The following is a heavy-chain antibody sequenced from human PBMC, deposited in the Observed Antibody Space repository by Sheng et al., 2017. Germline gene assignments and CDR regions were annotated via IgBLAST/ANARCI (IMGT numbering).Heavy chain of an antibody. CDR1: GFTFSSYG. J-gene: IGHJ3*02. D-gene: IGHD1-1*01. Sequence: QVQLVESGGGVVQPGGSLRLSCAASGFTFSSYGMHWVRRLQARGWSGWHLVRYDGSNKYYADSVKGRFTISXDNSKNTLYLQMNSLRAEDTAVYYCAKTGLRDAFDYRGAKGQWSP. V-gene: IGHV3-30*02. CDR3: AKTGLRDAFDYR. CDR2: VRYDGSNK.